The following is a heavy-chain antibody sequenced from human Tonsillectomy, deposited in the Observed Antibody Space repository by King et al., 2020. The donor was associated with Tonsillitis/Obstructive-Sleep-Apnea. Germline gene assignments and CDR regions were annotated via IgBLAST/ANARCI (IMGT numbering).Heavy chain of an antibody. CDR2: INPSDGIT. D-gene: IGHD2-2*01. CDR1: GYTLTRYY. V-gene: IGHV1-46*01. CDR3: ARDDVVGRYIDY. Sequence: QLVQSGAEVKKPGASVKVSCKASGYTLTRYYIHWIRQAPRQGLEWMGIINPSDGITTYAQKFQGRVTMTRDTSTSTVYMERSSLRSDDTAVYYCARDDVVGRYIDYRGQGTLVTVSS. J-gene: IGHJ4*02.